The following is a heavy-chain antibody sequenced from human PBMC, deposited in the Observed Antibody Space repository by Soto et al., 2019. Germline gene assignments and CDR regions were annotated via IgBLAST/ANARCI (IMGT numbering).Heavy chain of an antibody. CDR2: IYYSGST. Sequence: QVQLQESGPGLVKPSQTLSLTCTVSGGSISSGGYYWSWIRQHPGKGLEGIGYIYYSGSTYYNPSLKSRVTISVDTSKNQFSLKLSSVTAADTAVYYCARGRYSSSWYTSYYFDYWGQGTLVTVSS. CDR3: ARGRYSSSWYTSYYFDY. J-gene: IGHJ4*02. D-gene: IGHD6-13*01. CDR1: GGSISSGGYY. V-gene: IGHV4-31*03.